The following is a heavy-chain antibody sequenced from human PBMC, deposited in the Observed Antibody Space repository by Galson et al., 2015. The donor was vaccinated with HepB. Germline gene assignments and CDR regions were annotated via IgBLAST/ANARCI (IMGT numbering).Heavy chain of an antibody. CDR1: GGSISSSSYY. J-gene: IGHJ3*02. D-gene: IGHD3-22*01. V-gene: IGHV4-39*01. CDR2: IYYSGST. CDR3: ARHGYDSSGYAFDAFDI. Sequence: LSLTCTVSGGSISSSSYYWGWIRQPPGKGLEWIGSIYYSGSTYYNPSLKSRVTISVDTSKNQFSLKLSSVTAADTAVYYCARHGYDSSGYAFDAFDIWGQGTMVTVSS.